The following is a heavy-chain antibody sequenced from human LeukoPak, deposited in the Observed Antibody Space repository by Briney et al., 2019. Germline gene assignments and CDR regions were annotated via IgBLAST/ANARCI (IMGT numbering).Heavy chain of an antibody. Sequence: GGSLRLSCAASGFTFSSHWMSWVRQAPGKGLEWVANINQGGNDRNYVDSVKGRFTISRDNAQNSLYLQMNSLRAEDTAVYYCARAYSYGNDYWGQGTLVTVSS. V-gene: IGHV3-7*01. CDR3: ARAYSYGNDY. CDR2: INQGGNDR. J-gene: IGHJ4*02. D-gene: IGHD5-18*01. CDR1: GFTFSSHW.